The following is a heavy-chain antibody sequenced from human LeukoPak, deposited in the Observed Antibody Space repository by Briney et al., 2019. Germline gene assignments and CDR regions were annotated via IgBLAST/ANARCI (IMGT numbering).Heavy chain of an antibody. D-gene: IGHD3-16*01. CDR1: GFTFSTYG. CDR3: AKIQDWGRPSYFDY. CDR2: ISYDGSDK. J-gene: IGHJ4*02. V-gene: IGHV3-30*18. Sequence: GGSLRLSCAASGFTFSTYGMHWVRQAPGKGLEWVAVISYDGSDKYYADPVKGRFTISRDNSMNTLYLQMNSLRVEDTAGYFCAKIQDWGRPSYFDYWGQGTLVTVSS.